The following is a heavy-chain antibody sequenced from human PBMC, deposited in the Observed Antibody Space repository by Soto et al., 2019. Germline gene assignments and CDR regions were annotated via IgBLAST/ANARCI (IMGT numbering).Heavy chain of an antibody. CDR3: AKVWDYDILTGYYTEAFDI. J-gene: IGHJ3*02. CDR2: IRGDGGST. CDR1: RFTFSSYA. V-gene: IGHV3-23*01. D-gene: IGHD3-9*01. Sequence: EVQLLESGGGLVQPGGSLRVSCAASRFTFSSYAMSWVRQAPGKGLEWVSGIRGDGGSTYYADSVKGRFTISRDNSKNPLSLQMNSLRAEDTAVYYCAKVWDYDILTGYYTEAFDIWGQGTRVTVSS.